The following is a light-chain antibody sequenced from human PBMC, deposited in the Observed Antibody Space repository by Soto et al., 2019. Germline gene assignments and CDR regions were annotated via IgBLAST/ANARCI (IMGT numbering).Light chain of an antibody. Sequence: EIVMTQSPATLSLSPGERATLSCRAIQRVSSNLACYQQKPGQAPRLLIYVASTRATGIPARFSGSGSGTEFTLTISSLQSEDFAVYYCQQYNNWPPGYTFGQGTKLEIK. CDR1: QRVSSN. CDR3: QQYNNWPPGYT. V-gene: IGKV3-15*01. CDR2: VAS. J-gene: IGKJ2*01.